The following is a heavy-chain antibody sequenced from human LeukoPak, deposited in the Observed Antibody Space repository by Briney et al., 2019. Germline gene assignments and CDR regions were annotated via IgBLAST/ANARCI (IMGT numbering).Heavy chain of an antibody. CDR2: ISYDGSNK. CDR3: ARASGWEGDFDY. CDR1: GFTFSSYA. Sequence: GGSLRPSCAASGFTFSSYAMHWVRQAPGKGLEWVAVISYDGSNKYYADSVKGRFTISRDNSKNTLYLQMNSLRAEDTAVYYCARASGWEGDFDYWGQGTLVTVSS. D-gene: IGHD1-26*01. V-gene: IGHV3-30-3*01. J-gene: IGHJ4*02.